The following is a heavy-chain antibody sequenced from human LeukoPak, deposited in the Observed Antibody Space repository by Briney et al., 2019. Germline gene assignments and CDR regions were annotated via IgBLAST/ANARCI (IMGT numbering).Heavy chain of an antibody. CDR2: ISGSGGST. D-gene: IGHD6-19*01. CDR3: AKDSGWASSGNWFDP. V-gene: IGHV3-23*01. CDR1: GFTFSDYY. Sequence: PGGSLRLSCAASGFTFSDYYMSWIRQAPGKGLEWVSAISGSGGSTYYADSVKGRFTISRDNSKNTLYLQMNSLRAEDTAVYYCAKDSGWASSGNWFDPWGQGTLVTVSS. J-gene: IGHJ5*02.